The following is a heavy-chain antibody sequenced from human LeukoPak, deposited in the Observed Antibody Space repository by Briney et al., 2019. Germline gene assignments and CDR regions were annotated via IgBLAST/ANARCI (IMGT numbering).Heavy chain of an antibody. V-gene: IGHV1-69*01. CDR2: IIPIFGTA. CDR1: GGTFSSYA. J-gene: IGHJ4*02. CDR3: ARVRDITTHYYFDY. D-gene: IGHD3-3*01. Sequence: VASVKVSCKASGGTFSSYAISWVRQAPGQGLEWMGGIIPIFGTANYAQKFQGRVTITADESTSTAYMELSSLRSEDTAVYYCARVRDITTHYYFDYGGQGTLVTVSS.